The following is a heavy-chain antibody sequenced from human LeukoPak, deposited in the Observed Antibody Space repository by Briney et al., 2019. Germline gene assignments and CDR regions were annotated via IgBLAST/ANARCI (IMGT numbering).Heavy chain of an antibody. Sequence: GGSLRLSCAASGFTFSSYAKHWVRQAQGKGLEWVAVISYDGSNKYYADSVKGRFTISRDNSKNTLYLQMNSLRAEDTAVYYCARDKVMRGVAYYFDYWGQGTLVTVSS. D-gene: IGHD3-16*01. CDR1: GFTFSSYA. CDR2: ISYDGSNK. J-gene: IGHJ4*02. V-gene: IGHV3-30*04. CDR3: ARDKVMRGVAYYFDY.